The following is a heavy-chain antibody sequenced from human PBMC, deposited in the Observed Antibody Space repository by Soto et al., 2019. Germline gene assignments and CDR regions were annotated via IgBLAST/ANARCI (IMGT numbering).Heavy chain of an antibody. D-gene: IGHD6-13*01. V-gene: IGHV1-46*03. J-gene: IGHJ4*02. CDR2: ISPSGGST. CDR1: GYTFTNYY. CDR3: ARWGGAAGLDY. Sequence: QVQLVQSGAEVEKPGASVKVSCKASGYTFTNYYLHWVLQAPGQGLEWVGIISPSGGSTSYAQKFQGRFTMTRDTSTSIVYMEVSGLRSDDTAVYYCARWGGAAGLDYWGQGTLVTVSS.